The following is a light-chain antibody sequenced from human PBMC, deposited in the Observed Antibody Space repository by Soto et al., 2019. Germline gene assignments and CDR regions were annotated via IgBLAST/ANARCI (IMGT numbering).Light chain of an antibody. J-gene: IGLJ2*01. CDR1: SSNIGAGYD. CDR2: GNS. CDR3: QSYDSSLFVV. V-gene: IGLV1-40*01. Sequence: QSALTQPPSVSGAPGQRVTISCTGSSSNIGAGYDVHWYQQLPGTAPKLLIYGNSNRPSGVPDRFSGSKSGTSASLAITGLQAEDEADYYFQSYDSSLFVVFGGGTKLTVL.